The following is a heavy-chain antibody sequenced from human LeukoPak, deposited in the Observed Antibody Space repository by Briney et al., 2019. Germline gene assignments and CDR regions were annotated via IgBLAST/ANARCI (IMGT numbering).Heavy chain of an antibody. D-gene: IGHD2-15*01. J-gene: IGHJ6*02. CDR2: AYYRSKWYS. V-gene: IGHV6-1*01. CDR3: ARDVVVVLAAVVAASYGMDV. CDR1: GDSVSSNSAA. Sequence: SQTLSLTCAISGDSVSSNSAAWSWIRQSPSRGLEWLGRAYYRSKWYSDYAESVKSRMTINPDTSKNQFSLQMNSVTPEDTAVYYCARDVVVVLAAVVAASYGMDVWGQGTTVTVSS.